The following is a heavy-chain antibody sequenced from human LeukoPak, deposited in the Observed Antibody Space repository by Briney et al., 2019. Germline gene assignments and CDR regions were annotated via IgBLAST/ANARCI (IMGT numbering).Heavy chain of an antibody. J-gene: IGHJ4*02. Sequence: KPSETLSLTCTVSGGSISSSSYYWGWIRQPPGKGLEWIGSIYYSGSTYYNPSLKSRVTISVDTSKNQFSLKLSSVTAADTAVYYCAGGYDFWSGSIDYWGQGTLVTVSS. CDR3: AGGYDFWSGSIDY. CDR2: IYYSGST. D-gene: IGHD3-3*01. V-gene: IGHV4-39*01. CDR1: GGSISSSSYY.